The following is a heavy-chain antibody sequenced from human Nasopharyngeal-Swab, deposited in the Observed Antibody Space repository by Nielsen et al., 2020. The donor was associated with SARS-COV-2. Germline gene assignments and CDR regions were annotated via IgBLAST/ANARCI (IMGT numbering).Heavy chain of an antibody. Sequence: ASVKVSCKASGYTFTSYYMHWVRQAPGQGLEWMGIINPSGGSTSYAQKFQGRVTMTRDTSTSTVYMELSSLRSEDTAVYYCASEEDIVVVPAAGLDYWGQGTLVTVSS. D-gene: IGHD2-2*01. CDR3: ASEEDIVVVPAAGLDY. CDR1: GYTFTSYY. CDR2: INPSGGST. V-gene: IGHV1-46*01. J-gene: IGHJ4*02.